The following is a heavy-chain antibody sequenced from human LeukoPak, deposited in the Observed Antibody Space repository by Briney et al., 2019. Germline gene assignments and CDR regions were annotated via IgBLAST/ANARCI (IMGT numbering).Heavy chain of an antibody. J-gene: IGHJ4*01. CDR1: GFTFSNAW. CDR2: CKTDGGTT. Sequence: GGSLRLSCAASGFTFSNAWMKCKTDGGTTDYAAPVKVRFTISRDDSKNTLYLQMNSLKTKATAVYYFTTDITRPNFDYWYHGTLVTVSS. V-gene: IGHV3-15*01. CDR3: TTDITRPNFDY.